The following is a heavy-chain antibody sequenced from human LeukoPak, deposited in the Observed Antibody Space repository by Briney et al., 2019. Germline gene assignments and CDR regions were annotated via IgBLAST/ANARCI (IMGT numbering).Heavy chain of an antibody. D-gene: IGHD6-19*01. CDR2: ISSSGSTI. Sequence: GGSLRLSCAASGFTVSSYFVSWVRQAPGKGLEWVSYISSSGSTIYYADSVKGRFTISRDNAKNSLYLQMNSLRAEDTAVYYCARPMQWLVQPDYWGQGTLVTVSS. CDR1: GFTVSSYF. V-gene: IGHV3-11*04. J-gene: IGHJ4*02. CDR3: ARPMQWLVQPDY.